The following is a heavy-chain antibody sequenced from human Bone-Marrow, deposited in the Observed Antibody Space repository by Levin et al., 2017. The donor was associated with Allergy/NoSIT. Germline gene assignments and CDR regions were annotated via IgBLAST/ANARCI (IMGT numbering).Heavy chain of an antibody. CDR1: GFTFSGSA. CDR3: HTIFGVVTNSTRYYGMDV. CDR2: IRSKANSYAT. V-gene: IGHV3-73*01. Sequence: PGGSLRLSCAASGFTFSGSAMHWVRQASGKGLEWVGRIRSKANSYATAYAASVKGRFTISRDDSKNTAYLQMNSLKTEDTAVYYCHTIFGVVTNSTRYYGMDVWGQGTTVTVSS. J-gene: IGHJ6*02. D-gene: IGHD3-3*01.